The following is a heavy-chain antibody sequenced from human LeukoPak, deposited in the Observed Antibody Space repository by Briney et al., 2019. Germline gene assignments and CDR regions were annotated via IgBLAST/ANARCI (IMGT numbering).Heavy chain of an antibody. CDR1: GGSISSSSYY. CDR2: IYYSGNT. J-gene: IGHJ4*02. CDR3: ARHRSGGSYYEALDY. V-gene: IGHV4-39*01. Sequence: PSETLSLTCTVSGGSISSSSYYWGWIRQPPGKGLEWIGSIYYSGNTYYNPSLKSRGTISVDTSKNQFSLKLSSVTAADTAVYYCARHRSGGSYYEALDYWGQGTLVTVSS. D-gene: IGHD2-15*01.